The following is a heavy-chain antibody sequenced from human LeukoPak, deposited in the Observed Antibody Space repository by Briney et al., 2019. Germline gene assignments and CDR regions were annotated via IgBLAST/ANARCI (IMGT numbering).Heavy chain of an antibody. CDR1: GFTFSSYS. J-gene: IGHJ4*02. CDR2: INPDGNKK. D-gene: IGHD5-18*01. V-gene: IGHV3-7*01. Sequence: GGSLRLSCAASGFTFSSYSMNWVRQAPGKGLEWVASINPDGNKKYSADSVKGRFTISRDNAENSLYLQMNSLRVEDTAFYYCARDLAYSRLDYWGQGMLVTVSS. CDR3: ARDLAYSRLDY.